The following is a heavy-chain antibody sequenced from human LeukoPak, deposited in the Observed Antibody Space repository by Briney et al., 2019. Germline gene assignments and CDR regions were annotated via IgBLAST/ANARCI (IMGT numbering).Heavy chain of an antibody. D-gene: IGHD5-24*01. V-gene: IGHV3-30*18. CDR3: AKDGLRSPNDAFDI. CDR2: ISYDGSNK. CDR1: GFTFSSYG. J-gene: IGHJ3*02. Sequence: GRSLRLSCAASGFTFSSYGMHWVRQAPGKGLEWVAVISYDGSNKYYADSVKGRFTISRDNSKNTLYLQMNSLRAEDTAVYYCAKDGLRSPNDAFDIWGQGTMVTVSS.